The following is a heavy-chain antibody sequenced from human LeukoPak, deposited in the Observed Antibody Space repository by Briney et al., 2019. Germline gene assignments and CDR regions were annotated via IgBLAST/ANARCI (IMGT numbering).Heavy chain of an antibody. D-gene: IGHD6-19*01. CDR3: ARTPYEIAVVGLYYFDY. CDR2: INHSGST. CDR1: GGSFSGYY. Sequence: SETLSLTCAVYGGSFSGYYWSWIRQPPGKGLEWIGEINHSGSTNYNPSLKSRVTISVDTSKNQFSLKLSSVTAADTAVYYCARTPYEIAVVGLYYFDYWGQGTLVTVSS. V-gene: IGHV4-34*01. J-gene: IGHJ4*02.